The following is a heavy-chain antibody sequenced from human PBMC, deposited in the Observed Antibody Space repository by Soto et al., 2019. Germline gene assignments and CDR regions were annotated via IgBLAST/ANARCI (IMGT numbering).Heavy chain of an antibody. CDR2: INPSGGST. Sequence: ASVRVSYRASVNTFTSYYMHWVRQAPGQGLEWMGIINPSGGSTSYAQKFQGRVTMTRDTSTSTVYMELSSLRSEDTAVYYCARDSXDSSGYSWGHYGMDVWGQGTTVTVSS. CDR3: ARDSXDSSGYSWGHYGMDV. D-gene: IGHD3-22*01. V-gene: IGHV1-46*01. J-gene: IGHJ6*02. CDR1: VNTFTSYY.